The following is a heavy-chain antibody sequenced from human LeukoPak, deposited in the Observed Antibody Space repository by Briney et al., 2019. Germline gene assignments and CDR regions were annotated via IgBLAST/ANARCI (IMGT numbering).Heavy chain of an antibody. CDR3: EKRRNQGY. CDR1: GFTFSSYA. CDR2: ISGSGGST. V-gene: IGHV3-23*01. Sequence: GGSLRLSCAASGFTFSSYAMSRVRQAPGRGLEWVSAISGSGGSTYYADSVKGRVTISRDNSKNTLYLQMNSLRAEDTAVYYCEKRRNQGYWGQGTLVTVSS. J-gene: IGHJ4*02. D-gene: IGHD1-14*01.